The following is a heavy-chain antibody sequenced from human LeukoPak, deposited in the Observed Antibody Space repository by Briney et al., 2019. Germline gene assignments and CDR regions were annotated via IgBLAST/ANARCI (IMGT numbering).Heavy chain of an antibody. J-gene: IGHJ3*02. CDR3: ARESSSGAFDI. CDR2: INPSGGST. Sequence: ASVKVSCKASGYTFTGYYMHWVRQAPGQGLEWMGIINPSGGSTSYAQKFQGRVTMTRDTSTSTVYMELSSLRSEDTAVYYCARESSSGAFDIWGQGTMVTVSS. V-gene: IGHV1-46*01. D-gene: IGHD6-13*01. CDR1: GYTFTGYY.